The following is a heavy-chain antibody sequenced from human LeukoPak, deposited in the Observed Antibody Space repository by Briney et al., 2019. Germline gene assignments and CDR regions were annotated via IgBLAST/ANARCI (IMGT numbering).Heavy chain of an antibody. J-gene: IGHJ4*02. CDR2: ISAYNGNT. CDR1: GYTFTSYG. D-gene: IGHD3-22*01. Sequence: ASAKVSCKASGYTFTSYGISGVRQAPGQGLEWMGWISAYNGNTNYAQKLQGRVTMTTDTSTSTAYMELRSLRSDDTAVYYCARDWDYYDSSGHLDYWGQGTLVTVSS. CDR3: ARDWDYYDSSGHLDY. V-gene: IGHV1-18*01.